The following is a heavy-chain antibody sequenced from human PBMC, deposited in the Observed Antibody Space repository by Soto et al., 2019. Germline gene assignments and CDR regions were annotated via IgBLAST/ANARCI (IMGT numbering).Heavy chain of an antibody. Sequence: QVQLQESGPGLVKPSQTLSLICNVSGDSISSGGYYWNWIRQHPGKGLEWIGYIYYSGSTYYNPSLKSRVTISVDTSKNHVSLKLSSVTAADTAVYYCARGDDSSGYHYFDYWGQGTLVTVSS. D-gene: IGHD3-22*01. CDR3: ARGDDSSGYHYFDY. CDR1: GDSISSGGYY. J-gene: IGHJ4*02. CDR2: IYYSGST. V-gene: IGHV4-31*03.